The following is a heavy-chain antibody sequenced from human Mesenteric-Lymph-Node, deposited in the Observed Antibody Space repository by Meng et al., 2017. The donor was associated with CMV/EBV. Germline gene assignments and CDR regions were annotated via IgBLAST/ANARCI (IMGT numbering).Heavy chain of an antibody. Sequence: AVYGGSFSGYYWSWIRQPPGKGLEWIGEISHSGSTNYIPSLKRRITISVDTSKNQFSLRLSSVTAADTAVYYCARYYFGSGSSPDHWGQGILVTVSS. CDR2: ISHSGST. J-gene: IGHJ4*02. V-gene: IGHV4-34*01. CDR3: ARYYFGSGSSPDH. D-gene: IGHD3-10*01. CDR1: GGSFSGYY.